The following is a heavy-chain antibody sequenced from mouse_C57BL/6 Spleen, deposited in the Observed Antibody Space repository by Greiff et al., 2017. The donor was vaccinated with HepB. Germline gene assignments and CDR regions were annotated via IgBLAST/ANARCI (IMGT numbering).Heavy chain of an antibody. D-gene: IGHD1-1*01. Sequence: VQLKQSGAELVRPGASVKLSCTASGFNIKDDYMHWVKQRPEQGLEWIGWIDPENGDTEYASKFQGKATITADTSSNTAYLQLSSLTSEDNAVYYCTTGHYYGSSPYWYFDVWGTGTTVTVSS. CDR1: GFNIKDDY. CDR2: IDPENGDT. V-gene: IGHV14-4*01. CDR3: TTGHYYGSSPYWYFDV. J-gene: IGHJ1*03.